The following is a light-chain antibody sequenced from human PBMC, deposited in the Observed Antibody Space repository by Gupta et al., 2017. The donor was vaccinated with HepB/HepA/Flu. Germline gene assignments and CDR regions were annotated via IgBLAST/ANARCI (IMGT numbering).Light chain of an antibody. Sequence: SYELTQPPSVSVSPGQTASITCSGDKVGDKYVCWYQQKPGQSPVLVIFKDTKRPSGIPERFSGFNSGNTATLTISGTQAMDEADYYCQTWDSGTVRVLFGGGTKLTVL. CDR2: KDT. J-gene: IGLJ2*01. V-gene: IGLV3-1*01. CDR3: QTWDSGTVRVL. CDR1: KVGDKY.